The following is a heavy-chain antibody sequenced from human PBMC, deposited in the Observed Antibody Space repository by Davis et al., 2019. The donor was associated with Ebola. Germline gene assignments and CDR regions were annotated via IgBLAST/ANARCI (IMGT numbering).Heavy chain of an antibody. V-gene: IGHV1-3*01. J-gene: IGHJ4*02. Sequence: ASVKVSCKASGYTFTSYAMHWVRQAPGQRLEWMGWINAGNGNTKYSQKFQGRVTITRDTSASTAYMELSSLRSDDTAVYYCARGPASWGQGTLVTVSS. CDR1: GYTFTSYA. CDR3: ARGPAS. CDR2: INAGNGNT.